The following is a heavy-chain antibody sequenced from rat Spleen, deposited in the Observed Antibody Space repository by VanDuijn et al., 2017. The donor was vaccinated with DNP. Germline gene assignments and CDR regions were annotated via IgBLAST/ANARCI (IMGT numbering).Heavy chain of an antibody. J-gene: IGHJ1*01. CDR3: VRHAMGRAFFDF. CDR1: GFTFNNYE. V-gene: IGHV5-34*01. Sequence: EVQLVESGGGLVEPGGSLKLSCLASGFTFNNYEMSWIRQTPGKGLEWITSISSSSGSIYYADTLKGRFTISRENAKNTLYLQMTILRSEDTALYYCVRHAMGRAFFDFWGPGTMVTVSS. CDR2: ISSSSGSI. D-gene: IGHD1-12*02.